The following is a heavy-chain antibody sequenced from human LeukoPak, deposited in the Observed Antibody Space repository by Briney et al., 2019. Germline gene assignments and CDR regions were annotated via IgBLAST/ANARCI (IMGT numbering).Heavy chain of an antibody. Sequence: SQTLSLTCTVSGGSISSGGHYWSWIRQHPGKGLEWIAYISYSGSTYYNPSLKSRIIISVDTSKNRFSLKLSSVTAADTAVYFCASGAFNYYDTIGYSNDAFDIWGQGTMVTVSS. CDR1: GGSISSGGHY. CDR2: ISYSGST. J-gene: IGHJ3*02. V-gene: IGHV4-31*03. CDR3: ASGAFNYYDTIGYSNDAFDI. D-gene: IGHD3-22*01.